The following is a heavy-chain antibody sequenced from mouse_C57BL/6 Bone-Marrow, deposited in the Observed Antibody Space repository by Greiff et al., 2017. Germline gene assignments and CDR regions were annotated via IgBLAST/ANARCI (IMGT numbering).Heavy chain of an antibody. CDR2: IDPHSGGT. D-gene: IGHD1-1*01. Sequence: QVQLQQPGAELVKPGASVKLSCKASGYTFTSYWMHWVQQRPGRGLEWIGRIDPHSGGTKYNEKFKSKATLTVDKPSSTAYRQLSSLTSEDSAVYYCARSRGSSSYWYFDVWGTGTTVTVSS. J-gene: IGHJ1*03. CDR1: GYTFTSYW. CDR3: ARSRGSSSYWYFDV. V-gene: IGHV1-72*01.